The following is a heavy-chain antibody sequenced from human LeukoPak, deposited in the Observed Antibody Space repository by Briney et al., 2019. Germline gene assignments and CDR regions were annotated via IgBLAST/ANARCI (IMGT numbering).Heavy chain of an antibody. V-gene: IGHV3-21*01. J-gene: IGHJ3*02. Sequence: PGGPLRLSCAPSGFTFSSYSMNWVRQAPGKGLEWVSSISSSSSYIYYADSVKGRFTISRDNAKNSLYLQMNSLRAEDTAVYYCARVPLEYDAFDIWGQGTMVTVSS. CDR3: ARVPLEYDAFDI. CDR2: ISSSSSYI. CDR1: GFTFSSYS.